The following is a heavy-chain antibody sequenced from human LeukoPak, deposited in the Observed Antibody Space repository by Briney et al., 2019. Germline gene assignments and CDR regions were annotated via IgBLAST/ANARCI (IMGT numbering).Heavy chain of an antibody. Sequence: GSLRLSCSASGFTFSSYWMSWVRQAPGKGLEWVANIKQDGSEKYYVDSVKGRFTISRDNAKNSLYLQMNSLRAEDTAVYYCARDPKGVVPAATYYFDYWGQGTLVTVSS. CDR3: ARDPKGVVPAATYYFDY. CDR1: GFTFSSYW. V-gene: IGHV3-7*01. J-gene: IGHJ4*02. CDR2: IKQDGSEK. D-gene: IGHD2-2*01.